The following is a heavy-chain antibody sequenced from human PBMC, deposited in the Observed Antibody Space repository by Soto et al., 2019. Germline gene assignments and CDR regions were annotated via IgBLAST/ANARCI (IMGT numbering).Heavy chain of an antibody. D-gene: IGHD3-3*01. CDR3: TTLSSDFWSGYTYYYYGMDV. Sequence: GGSLRLSCAASGFTFSNAWINWVRQAPGKGLEWVGRIKSKTNGGTTDYAAPVKGRFAISRDDSKNMVYLQMNSLKTEDTAVYYCTTLSSDFWSGYTYYYYGMDVWGQGTTVTVSS. V-gene: IGHV3-15*07. CDR2: IKSKTNGGTT. CDR1: GFTFSNAW. J-gene: IGHJ6*02.